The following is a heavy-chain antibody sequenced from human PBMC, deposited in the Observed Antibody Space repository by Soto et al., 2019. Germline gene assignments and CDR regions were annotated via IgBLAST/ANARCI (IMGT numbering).Heavy chain of an antibody. Sequence: PSQTLSLTCAISGDSVSSNRVAWNWIRQSPSRGLEWLGRTYYRSKWYNDYAPSVKSRITINPDTSKNQFSLQLNSVTPEDAAVYYCARGEGTSSVYYYYGMDVWGQGTTVTVS. CDR3: ARGEGTSSVYYYYGMDV. CDR2: TYYRSKWYN. J-gene: IGHJ6*02. V-gene: IGHV6-1*01. D-gene: IGHD6-6*01. CDR1: GDSVSSNRVA.